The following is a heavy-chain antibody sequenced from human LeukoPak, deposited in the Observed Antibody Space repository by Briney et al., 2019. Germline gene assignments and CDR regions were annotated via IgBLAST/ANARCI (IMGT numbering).Heavy chain of an antibody. D-gene: IGHD6-19*01. Sequence: GGSPRLSCAASGFTFSSYGMHWVRQAPGKGLEWVAFIRYDGSNKYYADSVKGRFTISRDNSKNTLYLQMNSLRAEDTAVYYCAKDNKQWLVPNAFDIWGQGTMVTVSS. V-gene: IGHV3-30*02. CDR1: GFTFSSYG. J-gene: IGHJ3*02. CDR2: IRYDGSNK. CDR3: AKDNKQWLVPNAFDI.